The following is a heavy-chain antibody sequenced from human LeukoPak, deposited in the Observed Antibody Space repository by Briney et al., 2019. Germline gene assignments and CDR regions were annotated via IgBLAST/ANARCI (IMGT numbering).Heavy chain of an antibody. V-gene: IGHV4-59*12. Sequence: KTSETLSLTCTVSGGSISSYYWSWIRQPPGKGLEWIGYIYYSGSTNYNPSLKSRVTISVDTSKNQFSLKLSSVTAADTAVYYCARGGFSPGYWGQGTLVTVSS. J-gene: IGHJ4*02. CDR1: GGSISSYY. CDR3: ARGGFSPGY. CDR2: IYYSGST. D-gene: IGHD3-16*01.